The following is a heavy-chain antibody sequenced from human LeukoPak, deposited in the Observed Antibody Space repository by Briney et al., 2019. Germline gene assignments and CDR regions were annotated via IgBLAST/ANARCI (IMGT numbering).Heavy chain of an antibody. V-gene: IGHV3-74*01. CDR2: ISADGSST. CDR3: AKQLGYCSDGSCYFPY. Sequence: GESLKISCAASGFTFNSHWMHWVHQAPGRGLVWVSGISADGSSTRYADSVNGRFTISRDNDKNTLYLQMNSLRAEDTAVYYCAKQLGYCSDGSCYFPYWGQGTLVTVSS. D-gene: IGHD2-15*01. J-gene: IGHJ4*02. CDR1: GFTFNSHW.